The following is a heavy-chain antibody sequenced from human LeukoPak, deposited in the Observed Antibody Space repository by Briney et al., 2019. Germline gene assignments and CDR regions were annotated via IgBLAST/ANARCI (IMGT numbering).Heavy chain of an antibody. D-gene: IGHD6-13*01. Sequence: SETLSLTCTVSGASISSYYWSWIRQPPGKGLEWIGYIYYSGSTNYNPSLKSRVTISVDTSKNQFSLKLNSVTAADTAVYYCARSRSSSWFLFDYWGQGTLVTVSS. J-gene: IGHJ4*02. V-gene: IGHV4-59*01. CDR2: IYYSGST. CDR3: ARSRSSSWFLFDY. CDR1: GASISSYY.